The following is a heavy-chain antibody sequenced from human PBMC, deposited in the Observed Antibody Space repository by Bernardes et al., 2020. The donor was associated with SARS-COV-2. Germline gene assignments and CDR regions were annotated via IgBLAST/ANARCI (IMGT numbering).Heavy chain of an antibody. V-gene: IGHV7-4-1*02. CDR3: ASRLPVRGVEYIWFDP. CDR1: GYTFTSYG. CDR2: INTNTGNP. Sequence: ASVKVSCKASGYTFTSYGMNWVRQAPGQGLEWMGWINTNTGNPMYAQGFTGRFVFSLDTSVSTAYLQISSVEAEDTAVYYCASRLPVRGVEYIWFDPWGQGTLVTVSS. D-gene: IGHD3-10*01. J-gene: IGHJ5*02.